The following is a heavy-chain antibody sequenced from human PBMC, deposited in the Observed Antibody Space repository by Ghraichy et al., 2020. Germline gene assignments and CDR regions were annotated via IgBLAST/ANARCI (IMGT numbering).Heavy chain of an antibody. CDR2: IRSEADDGTT. CDR3: ASSIAAAGTGYGMDV. V-gene: IGHV3-49*03. D-gene: IGHD6-13*01. Sequence: GGSLRLSCTASGFTFGDYAMSWFRQAPGKGLEWVGFIRSEADDGTTEYSASVKGRFTISRDDSKSIAYLQMNSLKTEDTAVCYAASSIAAAGTGYGMDVWGQGTTVTVSS. J-gene: IGHJ6*02. CDR1: GFTFGDYA.